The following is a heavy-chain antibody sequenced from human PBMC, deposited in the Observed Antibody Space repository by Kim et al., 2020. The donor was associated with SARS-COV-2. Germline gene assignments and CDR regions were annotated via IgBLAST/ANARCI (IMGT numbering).Heavy chain of an antibody. CDR3: ARVSPRALVRTYYFGY. V-gene: IGHV3-11*05. J-gene: IGHJ4*02. D-gene: IGHD1-1*01. Sequence: KGRFTSTRDNAKNSLDLQMNSLGAEDTAVYYCARVSPRALVRTYYFGYWGQGTLVTVSS.